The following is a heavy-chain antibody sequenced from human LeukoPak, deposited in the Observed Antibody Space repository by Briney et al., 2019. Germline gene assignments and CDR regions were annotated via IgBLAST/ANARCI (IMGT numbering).Heavy chain of an antibody. CDR1: GYTFTIYY. CDR2: INPSGGST. J-gene: IGHJ3*02. Sequence: GASVKVSCKASGYTFTIYYIHWVRQAPGQGLEWMGIINPSGGSTSYAQKFQGRVTMTRDTSTSTVYMELSSLRSEDTAVYYCARALEMGGEGWYPRGAFDILGQGTMVTVSS. V-gene: IGHV1-46*01. CDR3: ARALEMGGEGWYPRGAFDI. D-gene: IGHD2-15*01.